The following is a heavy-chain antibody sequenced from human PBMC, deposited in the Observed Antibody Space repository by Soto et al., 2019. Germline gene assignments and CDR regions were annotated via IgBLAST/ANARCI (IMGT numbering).Heavy chain of an antibody. Sequence: EVQLLESGGGLVQPGGSLRLSCAASGFTFSSYAMSWVRQAPGKGLEWVSAISGSGGSTYYADSVKGRSTISRDNSKNTLYLQMNSLRAEDTAVYYCAKDAVLLWFGGGGYFDYWGQGTLVTVSS. CDR1: GFTFSSYA. CDR3: AKDAVLLWFGGGGYFDY. D-gene: IGHD3-10*01. V-gene: IGHV3-23*01. J-gene: IGHJ4*02. CDR2: ISGSGGST.